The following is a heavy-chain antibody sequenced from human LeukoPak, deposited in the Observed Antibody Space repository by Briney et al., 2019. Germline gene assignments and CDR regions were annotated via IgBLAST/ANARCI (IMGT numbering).Heavy chain of an antibody. CDR3: ARDQQLVLRALHYYYYMDV. CDR1: GFTFSSYW. J-gene: IGHJ6*03. V-gene: IGHV3-7*01. CDR2: IKQDGSEK. Sequence: GGSLRLSCAASGFTFSSYWMSWVRQAPGKGLEWVANIKQDGSEKYYVDSVKGRFTISRDNAKNSLYLQMNSLRAEDTAVYYCARDQQLVLRALHYYYYMDVWGKGTTVTVSS. D-gene: IGHD6-13*01.